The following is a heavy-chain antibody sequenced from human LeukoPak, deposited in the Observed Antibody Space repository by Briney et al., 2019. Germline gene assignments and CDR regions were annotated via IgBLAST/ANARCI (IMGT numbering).Heavy chain of an antibody. CDR3: ARDYLTTDYDSYGLTIWFDP. V-gene: IGHV1-2*02. D-gene: IGHD3-22*01. CDR2: INPNSGGT. CDR1: GYPFTGYY. J-gene: IGHJ5*02. Sequence: ASVKVSCKASGYPFTGYYLHWVRQAPGQGLEWMGWINPNSGGTNYAQKFQGRVTMTRDTSISTAYMALSRLRSDDTAVYYCARDYLTTDYDSYGLTIWFDPWGQGTLVTVSS.